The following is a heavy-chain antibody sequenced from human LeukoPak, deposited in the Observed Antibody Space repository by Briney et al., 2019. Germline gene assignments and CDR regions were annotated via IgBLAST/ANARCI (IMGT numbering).Heavy chain of an antibody. D-gene: IGHD3-9*01. V-gene: IGHV4-4*09. CDR1: GGSISSYY. CDR2: IYTSGST. Sequence: SETLSLTCTVSGGSISSYYWSWIRQPPGKGLEWIGYIYTSGSTNYNPSLKSRVTISVDTSKNQFSLKLSSVTAADTAVYYCAREDLTGYSPLDYWGQGTLVTVSS. J-gene: IGHJ4*02. CDR3: AREDLTGYSPLDY.